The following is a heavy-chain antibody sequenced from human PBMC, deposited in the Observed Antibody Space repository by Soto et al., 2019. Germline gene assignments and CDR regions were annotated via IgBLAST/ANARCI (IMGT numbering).Heavy chain of an antibody. D-gene: IGHD4-17*01. CDR2: ISYDGSNK. V-gene: IGHV3-30-3*01. J-gene: IGHJ6*02. CDR3: ARSDYGDYPTLGGVGYYGMDV. CDR1: GFTFSSYA. Sequence: QVQLVESGGGVVQPGRSLRLSCAASGFTFSSYAMHWVRQAPGKGLEWVAVISYDGSNKYYADSVKGRFTISRDNSKNTLYLQMNSLSAEDTAVYYCARSDYGDYPTLGGVGYYGMDVWGQGTTVTVSS.